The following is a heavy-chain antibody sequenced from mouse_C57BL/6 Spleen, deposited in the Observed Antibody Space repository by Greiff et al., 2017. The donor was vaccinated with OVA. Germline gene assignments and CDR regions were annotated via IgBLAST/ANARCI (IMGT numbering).Heavy chain of an antibody. Sequence: QVQLQQSGPELVKPGASVKISCKASGYTFTSYWITWVKQRPGQGLEWIGDIYPGSGSTNYNEKFKSKATLTVDTSSSTAYMQLSSLTSEDSAVYYCAREDSNSPFAYWGQGTLVTVSA. CDR2: IYPGSGST. CDR3: AREDSNSPFAY. J-gene: IGHJ3*01. D-gene: IGHD2-5*01. CDR1: GYTFTSYW. V-gene: IGHV1-55*01.